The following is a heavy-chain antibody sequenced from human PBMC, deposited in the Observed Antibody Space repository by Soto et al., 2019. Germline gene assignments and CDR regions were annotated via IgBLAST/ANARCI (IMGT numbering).Heavy chain of an antibody. CDR3: VKWGLFYDILTGYYAKNAFDI. CDR2: ISSNGGST. J-gene: IGHJ3*02. Sequence: GGSLRLSCSASGFTFSSYAMHWVRQALGKGLEYVSAISSNGGSTYYADSVKGRFTISRDNSKNTLYLQMSSLRAEDTAVYYCVKWGLFYDILTGYYAKNAFDIWGQGTMVTVSS. V-gene: IGHV3-64D*08. CDR1: GFTFSSYA. D-gene: IGHD3-9*01.